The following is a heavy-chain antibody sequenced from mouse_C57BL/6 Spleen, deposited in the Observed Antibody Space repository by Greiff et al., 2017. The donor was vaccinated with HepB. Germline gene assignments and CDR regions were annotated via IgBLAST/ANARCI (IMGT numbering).Heavy chain of an antibody. J-gene: IGHJ4*01. D-gene: IGHD4-1*01. V-gene: IGHV5-6*01. Sequence: EVQLVESGGDLVKPGGSLKLSCAASGFTFSSYGMSWVRQTPDKRLEWVATISSGGSYTYYPDSVKGRFTISRDNAKNTLYLQMSSLKSEDTAMYYCARPPGDYYAMDYWGQGTSVTVSS. CDR3: ARPPGDYYAMDY. CDR1: GFTFSSYG. CDR2: ISSGGSYT.